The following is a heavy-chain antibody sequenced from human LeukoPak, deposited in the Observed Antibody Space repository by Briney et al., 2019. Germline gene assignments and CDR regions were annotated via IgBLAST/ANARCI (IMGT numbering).Heavy chain of an antibody. V-gene: IGHV4-59*01. CDR2: IYYSGST. CDR1: GGSISSYY. J-gene: IGHJ5*02. D-gene: IGHD3-22*01. CDR3: ARDRSGGPGWFDP. Sequence: SETLSLTCTVSGGSISSYYWSWIRQPPGKGLEWIGYIYYSGSTNYNPSLKSRVTISVDTSKNQFSLKLSSVTAADTAVYCCARDRSGGPGWFDPWGQGTLVTVSS.